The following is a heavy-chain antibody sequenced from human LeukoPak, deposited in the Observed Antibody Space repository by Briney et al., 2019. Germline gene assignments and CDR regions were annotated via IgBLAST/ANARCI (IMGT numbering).Heavy chain of an antibody. V-gene: IGHV3-30-3*01. D-gene: IGHD3-3*01. Sequence: GGSLRLSCAASGFTFSSYAMHWVRQAPGKGLEWVAVISYDGSNKYYADSVKGRFTVSRDNAKNTLYLQMNSLRAEDTAVYHCVGERDMGAHVGGLDIWGQGTMVTVSS. CDR1: GFTFSSYA. J-gene: IGHJ3*02. CDR2: ISYDGSNK. CDR3: VGERDMGAHVGGLDI.